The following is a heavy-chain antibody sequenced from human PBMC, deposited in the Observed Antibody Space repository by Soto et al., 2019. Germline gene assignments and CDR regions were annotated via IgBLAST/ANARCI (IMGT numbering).Heavy chain of an antibody. J-gene: IGHJ4*02. V-gene: IGHV3-30-3*01. CDR1: GFPFSTYS. CDR2: ISYDGSKK. CDR3: ARSIAVAALDY. D-gene: IGHD6-19*01. Sequence: QVQLVESGGGVVQPGRSLRLSCEASGFPFSTYSMHWVRQTPGKGLEWVSVISYDGSKKYYADSVKGRFTISRDISKNTVYLQMNSLRAEDTAVYYCARSIAVAALDYWGQGSQVTVSS.